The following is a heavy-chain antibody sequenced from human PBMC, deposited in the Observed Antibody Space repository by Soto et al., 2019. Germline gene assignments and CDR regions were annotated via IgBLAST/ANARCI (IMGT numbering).Heavy chain of an antibody. CDR1: GFTFSSYA. V-gene: IGHV3-23*01. CDR2: ISGSGGST. D-gene: IGHD2-2*01. J-gene: IGHJ2*01. CDR3: AIILGYCSSTSCPRGYFDL. Sequence: GWSLRLSCAASGFTFSSYAMSWVRQAPGKGLEWVSAISGSGGSTYYADSVKGRFTISRDNSKNTLYLQMNSLRAEDTAVYYCAIILGYCSSTSCPRGYFDLWGRGTLVTVSS.